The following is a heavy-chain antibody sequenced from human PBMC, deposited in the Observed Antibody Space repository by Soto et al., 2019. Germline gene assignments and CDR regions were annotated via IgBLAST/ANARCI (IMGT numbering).Heavy chain of an antibody. CDR1: GGSFSGYY. J-gene: IGHJ6*02. Sequence: SETLSLTCAVYGGSFSGYYWSWIRQPPGKGLEWIGEINHSGSTNYNPSLKSRVTISVDTSKNQLSLKLSSVTAAETAVYYCASGRVRGVIKNSYYYYSGMDVWGPGTTLPVSS. CDR3: ASGRVRGVIKNSYYYYSGMDV. V-gene: IGHV4-34*01. D-gene: IGHD3-10*01. CDR2: INHSGST.